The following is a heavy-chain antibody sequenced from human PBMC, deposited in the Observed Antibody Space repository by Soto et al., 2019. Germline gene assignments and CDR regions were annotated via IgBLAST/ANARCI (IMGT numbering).Heavy chain of an antibody. CDR2: IYYSGST. V-gene: IGHV4-30-4*01. J-gene: IGHJ4*02. CDR3: ASNSYWYILYDY. D-gene: IGHD3-9*01. Sequence: QVQLQESGPGLVKPSQTLSLTCTVSGGSISSGDYYWSWIRQPPGQALEWIGYIYYSGSTNYNPSLKSRVTISVDTSKNQFSLKRSSVTAADTAVYYCASNSYWYILYDYWGQGTLVTVSS. CDR1: GGSISSGDYY.